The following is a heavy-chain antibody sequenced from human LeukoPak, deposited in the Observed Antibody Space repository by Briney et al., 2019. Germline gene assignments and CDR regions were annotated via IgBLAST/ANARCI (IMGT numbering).Heavy chain of an antibody. CDR1: GFTFSNFA. D-gene: IGHD3-22*01. V-gene: IGHV3-23*01. CDR2: ITGGSGTT. J-gene: IGHJ3*02. CDR3: AIGGGYRYGTIIMVLVAIDVFDI. Sequence: RGSLRVSCTASGFTFSNFAMSWVRQAPGKGLEWVSTITGGSGTTYYADSVKGRFTISRDNSKNTLYLQMNSLRAEDTAVYYCAIGGGYRYGTIIMVLVAIDVFDIWGQGTMVSVSS.